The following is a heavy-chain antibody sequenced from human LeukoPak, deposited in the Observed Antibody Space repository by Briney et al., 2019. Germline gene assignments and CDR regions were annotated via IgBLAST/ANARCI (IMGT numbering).Heavy chain of an antibody. V-gene: IGHV4-4*07. CDR2: IYTSGST. D-gene: IGHD2-2*01. CDR3: ARDLVVVPAAIGSFDY. CDR1: GGSISSYY. Sequence: SETLSLTCTVSGGSISSYYWSWIRQPAGKGLEWIGRIYTSGSTNYNPSLKSRVTMSVDTSKNQFSLKLSSVTAADTAVYYCARDLVVVPAAIGSFDYRGQGTLVTVSS. J-gene: IGHJ4*02.